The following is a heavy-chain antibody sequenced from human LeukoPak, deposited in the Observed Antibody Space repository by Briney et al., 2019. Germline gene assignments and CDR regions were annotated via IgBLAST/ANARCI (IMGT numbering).Heavy chain of an antibody. J-gene: IGHJ4*02. CDR1: GYTFTSYG. Sequence: GASAKVSCKASGYTFTSYGISWVRQAPGQGLEWMGWISAYNGNTNYAQKLQGRVTMTTDTSTSTAYMELRSLRSDDTAVYYCARDEYYYDSSGYYSPPFDYWGQGTLVTVSS. V-gene: IGHV1-18*01. D-gene: IGHD3-22*01. CDR3: ARDEYYYDSSGYYSPPFDY. CDR2: ISAYNGNT.